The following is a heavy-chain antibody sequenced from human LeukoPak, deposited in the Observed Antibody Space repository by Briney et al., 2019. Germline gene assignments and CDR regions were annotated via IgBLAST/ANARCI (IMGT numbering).Heavy chain of an antibody. CDR2: IIPIVGST. Sequence: SVKVSCKTSGDTFSSYGISWVRQAPGQGPEWMGRIIPIVGSTNYTEKLQGRVTITADKSTSTVYMELSSLRSEDTAAYYCARHYGGLDDYWGQGTLIIVSS. D-gene: IGHD4-23*01. V-gene: IGHV1-69*04. CDR3: ARHYGGLDDY. J-gene: IGHJ4*02. CDR1: GDTFSSYG.